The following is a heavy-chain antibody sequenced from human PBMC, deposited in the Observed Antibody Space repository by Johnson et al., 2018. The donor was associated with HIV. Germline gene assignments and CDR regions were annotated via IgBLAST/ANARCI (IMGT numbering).Heavy chain of an antibody. CDR3: AKGLLGSLRAFDF. D-gene: IGHD3-10*01. V-gene: IGHV3-30*02. CDR1: EFTFSLYG. Sequence: QVQLVESGGGVVQPGRSLRLSCTVSEFTFSLYGMHWVRQAPGKGLQWVAFIPYDGSNKYSKDSVNGRFAISRDNSKSTLYLLINSLRPEDTAVYYCAKGLLGSLRAFDFRGQGTMVTVSA. J-gene: IGHJ3*01. CDR2: IPYDGSNK.